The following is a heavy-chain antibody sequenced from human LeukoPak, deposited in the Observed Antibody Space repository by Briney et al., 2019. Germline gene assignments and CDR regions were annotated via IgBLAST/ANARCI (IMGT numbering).Heavy chain of an antibody. D-gene: IGHD6-19*01. CDR2: ISYDGGEK. J-gene: IGHJ6*03. Sequence: GGSLRLSCVASVFNFSNYAMHWVRQAPGKGLEWVALISYDGGEKSYADSVKGRFTISRDNSKNTLSLQMNSLRAEGTALYYCARSATSGWVYYYYNYMDVWGKGTTVTVSS. CDR1: VFNFSNYA. CDR3: ARSATSGWVYYYYNYMDV. V-gene: IGHV3-30*04.